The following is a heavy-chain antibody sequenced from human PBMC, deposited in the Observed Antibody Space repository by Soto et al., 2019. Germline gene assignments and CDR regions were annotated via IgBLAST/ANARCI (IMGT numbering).Heavy chain of an antibody. Sequence: QVQLVESGGGVVQPGRSLRLSCAASGFTFSSYAMHWVRQAPGKGLEWVAVISYDGSNKYYADSVKGRFTISRDNSKNTLYLQMNSLSAEDTAVYYCARDMWSGYCSSTSCYYYYYGMDVWGQGTTVTVSS. D-gene: IGHD2-2*01. CDR1: GFTFSSYA. CDR2: ISYDGSNK. V-gene: IGHV3-30-3*01. CDR3: ARDMWSGYCSSTSCYYYYYGMDV. J-gene: IGHJ6*02.